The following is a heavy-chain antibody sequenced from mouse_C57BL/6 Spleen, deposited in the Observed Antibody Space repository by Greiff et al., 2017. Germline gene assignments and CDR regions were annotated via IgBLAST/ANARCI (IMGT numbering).Heavy chain of an antibody. CDR3: ARDGGDYDGWDFDV. D-gene: IGHD2-4*01. V-gene: IGHV5-4*01. CDR2: ISDGGSYT. J-gene: IGHJ1*03. CDR1: GFTFSSYA. Sequence: VQLKESGGGLVKPGGSLKLSCAASGFTFSSYAMSWVRQTPEKRLEWVATISDGGSYTYYPDNVKGRFTISRDNAKNNLYLQMSHLKSEDTAMYYCARDGGDYDGWDFDVWGTGTTVTVSS.